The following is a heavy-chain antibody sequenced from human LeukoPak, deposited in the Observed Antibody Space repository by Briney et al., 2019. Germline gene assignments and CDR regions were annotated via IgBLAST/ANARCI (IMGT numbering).Heavy chain of an antibody. CDR2: ISGSGGST. CDR1: GFTFSSYA. J-gene: IGHJ4*02. D-gene: IGHD3-3*01. Sequence: GGSLRLSCAASGFTFSSYAMSWVRQAPGKGLEWVSAISGSGGSTYYADSVKGRFTISRDNSKNTLYLQMNSLRAEDTAVYYCAKASDYDFWSGYVDYWGQGTLVTVSS. V-gene: IGHV3-23*01. CDR3: AKASDYDFWSGYVDY.